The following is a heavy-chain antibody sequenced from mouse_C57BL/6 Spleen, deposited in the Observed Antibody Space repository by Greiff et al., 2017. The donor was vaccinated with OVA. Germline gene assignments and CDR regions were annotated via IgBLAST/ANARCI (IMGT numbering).Heavy chain of an antibody. J-gene: IGHJ4*01. CDR2: IRSKSSNYAT. Sequence: EVQRVESGGGLVQPKGSLKLSCAASGFTFNTYAMHWVRQAPGKGLEWVARIRSKSSNYATYYADSVQDRFTISRDESQSMLYLQMDNLITEETTMYYCVRGLGRAMDYWGQGTSVTVSS. V-gene: IGHV10-3*01. D-gene: IGHD4-1*01. CDR3: VRGLGRAMDY. CDR1: GFTFNTYA.